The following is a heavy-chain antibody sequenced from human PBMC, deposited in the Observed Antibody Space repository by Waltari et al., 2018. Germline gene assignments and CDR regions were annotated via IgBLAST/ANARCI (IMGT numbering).Heavy chain of an antibody. V-gene: IGHV4-4*07. CDR3: ARVARDLYYYYMDV. J-gene: IGHJ6*03. CDR1: GGSISSYY. CDR2: IYTSGRT. Sequence: QVQLQESGPGLVKPSETLSLTCTVSGGSISSYYWSWIRQPAGKGLEWIGRIYTSGRTNYNPSLKSRVTMSVDTSKNQFSLKLSSVTAADTAVYYCARVARDLYYYYMDVWGKGTTVTVSS.